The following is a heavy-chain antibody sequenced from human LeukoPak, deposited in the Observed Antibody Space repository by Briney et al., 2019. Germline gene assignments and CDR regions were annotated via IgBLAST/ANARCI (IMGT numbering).Heavy chain of an antibody. J-gene: IGHJ4*02. CDR1: GFTFSSYW. CDR2: INSDGSST. D-gene: IGHD3-3*01. Sequence: GGSLRLSCAASGFTFSSYWMHWVRQAPGKGLVWVSRINSDGSSTSYADSAKGRFTISRDNAKNTLYLQMNSLRAEDTAVYYCARGGYDFWSGPDYWGQGTLVTVSS. CDR3: ARGGYDFWSGPDY. V-gene: IGHV3-74*01.